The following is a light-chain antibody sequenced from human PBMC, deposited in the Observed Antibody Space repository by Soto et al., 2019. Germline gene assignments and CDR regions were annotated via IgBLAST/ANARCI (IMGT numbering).Light chain of an antibody. CDR1: SSNIGAGYD. CDR2: GNK. V-gene: IGLV1-40*01. Sequence: QSVLTQPPSVSGAPGQRVTISCTGSSSNIGAGYDVHWYQQFPGTAPKLLISGNKNRPSGVPDRFSGSKSGASASLAITGLQTEDEADYYCSSYIGSSTVFGGGTKLTVL. CDR3: SSYIGSSTV. J-gene: IGLJ2*01.